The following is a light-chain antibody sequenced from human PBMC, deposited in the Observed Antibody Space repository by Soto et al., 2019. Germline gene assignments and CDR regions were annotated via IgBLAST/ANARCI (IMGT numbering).Light chain of an antibody. Sequence: DIQMTQSPSTLSASVVYIFTIDFRASQSINAWLAWYQQKPGKAPKLLIYDVSTLDSGVPSRFSGSGSGTQFTLTITSLQPDDFATYYCLQYNSLYTFGQGTRLEIK. CDR2: DVS. J-gene: IGKJ5*01. CDR3: LQYNSLYT. CDR1: QSINAW. V-gene: IGKV1-5*01.